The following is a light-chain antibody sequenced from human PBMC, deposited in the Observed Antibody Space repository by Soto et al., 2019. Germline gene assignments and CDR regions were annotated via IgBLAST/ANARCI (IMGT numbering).Light chain of an antibody. CDR1: EHINNY. CDR2: DAS. CDR3: HQYDSHPPT. V-gene: IGKV1-33*01. J-gene: IGKJ4*01. Sequence: ETQMTQSQASLSAAVGDRATITSQASEHINNYLNWYQQIPGKAPKLLIYDASNLAPGAPSRFSGSRSGTSSTFSSSCLQPDDVATYYCHQYDSHPPTFGGGTKVVIK.